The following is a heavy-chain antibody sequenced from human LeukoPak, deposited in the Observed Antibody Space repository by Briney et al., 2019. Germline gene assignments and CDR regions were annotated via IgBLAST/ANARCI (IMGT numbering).Heavy chain of an antibody. Sequence: PSETLSLTCAVSGGSFSSYYWSWIRQPPGKGLEWIGYIYYTGSTNYNPSLKSRVTISVDTSKKQFSLKLRSVTAADTAVYYCARAPLLDYEFDYWGQGTLVTVSS. V-gene: IGHV4-59*01. CDR2: IYYTGST. CDR3: ARAPLLDYEFDY. J-gene: IGHJ4*02. D-gene: IGHD3/OR15-3a*01. CDR1: GGSFSSYY.